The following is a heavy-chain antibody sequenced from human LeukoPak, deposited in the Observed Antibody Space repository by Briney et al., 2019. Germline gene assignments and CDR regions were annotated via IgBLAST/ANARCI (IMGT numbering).Heavy chain of an antibody. V-gene: IGHV3-23*01. J-gene: IGHJ3*02. CDR3: AKVGGYADAFDI. CDR1: GFTFSSYA. Sequence: GGSLRHSCAASGFTFSSYAMSWVRQAPGKGLEWVSAISGSGGSTYYADSVKGRFTISRDNSKNTLYLQMNSLRAEDTAVYYCAKVGGYADAFDIWGQGTMVTVSS. D-gene: IGHD3-22*01. CDR2: ISGSGGST.